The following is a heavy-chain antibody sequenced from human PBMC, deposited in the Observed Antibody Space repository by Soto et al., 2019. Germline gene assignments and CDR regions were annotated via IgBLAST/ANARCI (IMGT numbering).Heavy chain of an antibody. J-gene: IGHJ3*02. CDR2: ISYDGSNK. CDR1: GFTVSNID. V-gene: IGHV3-30*18. Sequence: GGSLRLSCAVSGFTVSNIDMHWVRQAPGKGLEWVAVISYDGSNKYYADSVKGRFTISRDNSKNTLYLQMNSLRAEDTAVYYCAKDGPYDTTLGAFDIWGQGTMVTVSS. CDR3: AKDGPYDTTLGAFDI. D-gene: IGHD3-22*01.